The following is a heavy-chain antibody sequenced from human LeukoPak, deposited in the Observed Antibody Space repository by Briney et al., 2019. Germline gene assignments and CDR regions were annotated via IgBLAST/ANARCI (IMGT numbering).Heavy chain of an antibody. J-gene: IGHJ6*02. CDR1: GYTFTSYG. D-gene: IGHD2-15*01. Sequence: ASVKVSCKASGYTFTSYGISWVRQAPGQGLEWMGIINPSGGSTSYAQKFQGRVTMTRDTSTSTVYMELSSLRSEDTAVYYCAREPPGYCSGGSCYYYGMDVWGQGTTVTVSS. CDR2: INPSGGST. CDR3: AREPPGYCSGGSCYYYGMDV. V-gene: IGHV1-46*01.